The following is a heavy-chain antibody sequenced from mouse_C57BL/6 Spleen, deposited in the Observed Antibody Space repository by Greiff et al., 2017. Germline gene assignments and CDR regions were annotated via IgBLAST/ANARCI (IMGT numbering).Heavy chain of an antibody. CDR1: GFTFSDYG. CDR2: ISSGSSTI. CDR3: ARGSFPYYAMDY. J-gene: IGHJ4*01. Sequence: VQLKESGGGLVKPGGSLKLSCAASGFTFSDYGMHWVRQAPEKGLEWVAYISSGSSTIYYADTVKGRFTISRDNAKNTLFLQMTSLRSEDTAMYYCARGSFPYYAMDYWGQGTSVTVSS. V-gene: IGHV5-17*01.